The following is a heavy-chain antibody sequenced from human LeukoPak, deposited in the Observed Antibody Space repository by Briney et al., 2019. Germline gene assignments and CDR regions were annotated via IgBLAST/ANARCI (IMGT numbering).Heavy chain of an antibody. D-gene: IGHD4-17*01. CDR1: GGSISSTNYY. CDR2: IYYSGTT. Sequence: PSETLSLTCTVSGGSISSTNYYWAWIRQPPGKGLEWIGTIYYSGTTYYNPSLKSRVTMSVDTSKNHFSLKLNSVTAADTAVYYCARPLGVTTNDPRSADWCFDLWGRGTLVTVSS. CDR3: ARPLGVTTNDPRSADWCFDL. J-gene: IGHJ2*01. V-gene: IGHV4-39*02.